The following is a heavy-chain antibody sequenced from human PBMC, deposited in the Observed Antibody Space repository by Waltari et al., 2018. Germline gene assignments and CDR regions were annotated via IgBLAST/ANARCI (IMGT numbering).Heavy chain of an antibody. Sequence: QVQLVQSGAEVKKPGSSVKVSCKASGGTFSSYAISWVRQAPGQGLEWMGGIIPIVGTANYAQKFQGRVTSTTDESTSTAYMELSSLRSEDTAVYYCAREWGYCGGDCLEAFDIWGQGTMVTVSS. D-gene: IGHD2-21*01. J-gene: IGHJ3*02. CDR3: AREWGYCGGDCLEAFDI. CDR2: IIPIVGTA. CDR1: GGTFSSYA. V-gene: IGHV1-69*05.